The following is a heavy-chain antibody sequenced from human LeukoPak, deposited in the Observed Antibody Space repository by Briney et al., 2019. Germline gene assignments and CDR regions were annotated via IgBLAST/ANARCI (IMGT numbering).Heavy chain of an antibody. CDR3: TTGRFPPRY. D-gene: IGHD3-3*01. Sequence: GGSLRLSCVVSGFSFSDAWMSWVRQAPGKGLEWIGRIRSKTDSETTEYAAPVKRRFSISRDDSKKTLYLQMNSLKTEDTAVYYCTTGRFPPRYWGQGTLGTVSS. CDR1: GFSFSDAW. CDR2: IRSKTDSETT. J-gene: IGHJ4*02. V-gene: IGHV3-15*01.